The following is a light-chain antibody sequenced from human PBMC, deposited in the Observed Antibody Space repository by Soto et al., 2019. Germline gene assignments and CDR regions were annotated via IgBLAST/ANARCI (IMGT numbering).Light chain of an antibody. V-gene: IGKV2-28*01. CDR1: QSLLHSNGYNY. Sequence: DIVMTQSPLSLPVTPGEPASISCRSSQSLLHSNGYNYLDWYLQKPGQSPQLLIYLGSSRASGVPDRFSGSGSGTDFTLTISSVEAEDVGVYYCMQALQTPFTFGPGTKVDIK. J-gene: IGKJ3*01. CDR2: LGS. CDR3: MQALQTPFT.